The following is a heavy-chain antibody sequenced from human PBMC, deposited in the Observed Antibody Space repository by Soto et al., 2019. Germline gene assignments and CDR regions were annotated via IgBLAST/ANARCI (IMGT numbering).Heavy chain of an antibody. CDR3: AKGVITMIVVVPRGPFDY. CDR1: GFTFSSYG. V-gene: IGHV3-33*06. Sequence: GGSLRLSCAASGFTFSSYGMHWVRQAPGKGLEWVAVIWYGGSNTYYADSVKGRFTISRDNSKNTLYLQMNSLRAEDTAVYYCAKGVITMIVVVPRGPFDYWGQGTLVTVSS. J-gene: IGHJ4*02. CDR2: IWYGGSNT. D-gene: IGHD3-22*01.